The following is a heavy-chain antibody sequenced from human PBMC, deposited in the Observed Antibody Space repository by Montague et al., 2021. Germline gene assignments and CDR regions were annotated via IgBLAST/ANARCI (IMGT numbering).Heavy chain of an antibody. CDR1: GASITSNIYY. J-gene: IGHJ5*02. V-gene: IGHV4-39*07. CDR3: ARVLSSWYVGWFAP. Sequence: SETLSLTCTVSGASITSNIYYWGWIRQSPGKGLEWIGSIYYSGNSFYQPSLKSRITMAVDTSKNQFSLKLSSVTAADTAIYYCARVLSSWYVGWFAPWGQGTLVPVSS. CDR2: IYYSGNS. D-gene: IGHD6-13*01.